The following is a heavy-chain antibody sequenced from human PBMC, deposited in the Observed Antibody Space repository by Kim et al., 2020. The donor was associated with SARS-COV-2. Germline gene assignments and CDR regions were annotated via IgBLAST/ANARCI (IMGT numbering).Heavy chain of an antibody. D-gene: IGHD2-15*01. CDR3: VMGYWSGGYCYEF. CDR2: INSSGST. CDR1: GGSLSGHY. Sequence: SETLSLTCVVYGGSLSGHYWVWIRQPPGKGLEWIGEINSSGSTIYNPSLKSRVSISEDTSKKQLSLNLRSVTAADTAVHYCVMGYWSGGYCYEFWGQGTL. J-gene: IGHJ4*02. V-gene: IGHV4-34*01.